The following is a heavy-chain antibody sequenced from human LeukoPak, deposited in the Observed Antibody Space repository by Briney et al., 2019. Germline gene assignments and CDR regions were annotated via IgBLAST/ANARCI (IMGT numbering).Heavy chain of an antibody. CDR3: AKDSRGANFFGDFDY. CDR2: ISGSGGST. J-gene: IGHJ4*02. CDR1: GFTFSSYA. Sequence: GGSLRLFCAASGFTFSSYAMSWVRQAPGKGLEWVSAISGSGGSTYYADSVKGRFTISRDNSKNTVYLQVSSLRADDTAVYYCAKDSRGANFFGDFDYWGQGTLVTVSS. D-gene: IGHD3-10*01. V-gene: IGHV3-23*01.